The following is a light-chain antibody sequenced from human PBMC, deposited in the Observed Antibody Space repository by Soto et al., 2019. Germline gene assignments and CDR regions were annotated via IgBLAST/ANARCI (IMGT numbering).Light chain of an antibody. CDR2: AAS. J-gene: IGKJ5*01. V-gene: IGKV1-12*02. Sequence: DIQMTQSPSSVSASVGDRVTITCRASQGISNWLAWYQQKAGKAPKLLIYAASSLQSGVPSRFSVSGSGTDFTLTISSLQPEDFATYYCQQANSFPSITFGQGTRLEIK. CDR1: QGISNW. CDR3: QQANSFPSIT.